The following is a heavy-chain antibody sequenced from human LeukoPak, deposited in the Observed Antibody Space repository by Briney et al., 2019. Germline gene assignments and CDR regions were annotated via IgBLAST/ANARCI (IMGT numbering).Heavy chain of an antibody. D-gene: IGHD6-6*01. J-gene: IGHJ4*02. CDR2: IYSGGST. V-gene: IGHV3-66*01. CDR1: GVTVGNNY. Sequence: GGSLRLSCAASGVTVGNNYMNWVRQAPGKGLEWVSLIYSGGSTHYADSVKGRFTIPRDNSKNTLYLQMNSLRVDDTAVYYRARDPPAVAANTYGWGQGTLVTVSS. CDR3: ARDPPAVAANTYG.